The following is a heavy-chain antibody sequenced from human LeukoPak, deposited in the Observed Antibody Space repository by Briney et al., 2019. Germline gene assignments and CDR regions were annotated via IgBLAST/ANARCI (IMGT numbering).Heavy chain of an antibody. J-gene: IGHJ6*02. CDR3: AKDGGGYSGYDYDPRRGYYYYGMDV. V-gene: IGHV3-30*18. Sequence: PGGSLRLSCAASGFTFSSYGMHWVRQAPGKGLEWVAVISYDGSNKYYADSVKGRFTISRDNSKNTLYLQMNSLRAEDTAVYYCAKDGGGYSGYDYDPRRGYYYYGMDVWGQGTTVTVSS. D-gene: IGHD5-12*01. CDR2: ISYDGSNK. CDR1: GFTFSSYG.